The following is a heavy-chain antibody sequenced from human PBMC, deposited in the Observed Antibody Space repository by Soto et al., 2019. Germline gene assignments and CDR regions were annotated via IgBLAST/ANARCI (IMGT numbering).Heavy chain of an antibody. J-gene: IGHJ6*02. CDR3: AKVIKRAAAGRYEYYKYGMDV. V-gene: IGHV3-23*01. CDR1: GFAFSTYA. Sequence: EVQLLESGGALEHPGGSLRLSCAASGFAFSTYAMTWVRQSPGEGLEWVSVISGSGGSSYYAASVKGRFTISRDNSKNTLYLQMNGLRAEDTALYYCAKVIKRAAAGRYEYYKYGMDVWGQGTTVTVSS. D-gene: IGHD6-13*01. CDR2: ISGSGGSS.